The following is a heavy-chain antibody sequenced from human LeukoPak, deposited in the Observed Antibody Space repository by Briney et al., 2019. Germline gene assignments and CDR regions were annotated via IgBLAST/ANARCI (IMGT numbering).Heavy chain of an antibody. CDR3: ARHNYGSGSLSRGWFDP. V-gene: IGHV4-39*01. Sequence: PSETLSLTCTVSGGSISSSTYYWGWVRQPPGKGLEWIGGFYYSGGTYYNPSLKSRVTISVDTSKNQFSLKLSSVTAADTAVYYCARHNYGSGSLSRGWFDPWGQGTLVTVSS. J-gene: IGHJ5*02. CDR1: GGSISSSTYY. CDR2: FYYSGGT. D-gene: IGHD3-10*01.